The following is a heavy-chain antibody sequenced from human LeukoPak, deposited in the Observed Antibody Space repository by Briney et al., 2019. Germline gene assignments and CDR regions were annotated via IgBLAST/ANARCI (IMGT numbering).Heavy chain of an antibody. CDR2: IYYSGST. V-gene: IGHV4-59*09. J-gene: IGHJ3*02. CDR3: ARGVGYGVVIVDAFDI. D-gene: IGHD3-3*01. Sequence: YIYYSGSTNYNPSLKSRVTISVDTSKNQFSLKLSSVTAADTAVYYCARGVGYGVVIVDAFDIWGQGTMVTVSS.